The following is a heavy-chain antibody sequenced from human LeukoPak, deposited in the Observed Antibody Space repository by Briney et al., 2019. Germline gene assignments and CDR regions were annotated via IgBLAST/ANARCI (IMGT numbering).Heavy chain of an antibody. Sequence: GGSLRLSCAASGFTFSSYAMSWVRHAPGKGLEWVSGINWNGGSTGYADSVKGRFTISRDNAKNSLYLQMNSLRAEDTALYYCARERDNYFDYWGQGTLVTVSS. D-gene: IGHD2-15*01. CDR3: ARERDNYFDY. V-gene: IGHV3-20*04. CDR2: INWNGGST. CDR1: GFTFSSYA. J-gene: IGHJ4*02.